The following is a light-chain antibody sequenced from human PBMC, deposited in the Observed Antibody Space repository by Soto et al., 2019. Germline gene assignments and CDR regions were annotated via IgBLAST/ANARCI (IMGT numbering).Light chain of an antibody. Sequence: DIQMTQSPSSLSASVGDRVTITCQASQDISNYLNWYQQKPGKAPKLLIYDASNLETGVPSRFSGRGSGTDFTFTISSLQPEDIATYYCQQYDNLPPSVTFGPGTKVDIK. CDR1: QDISNY. V-gene: IGKV1-33*01. CDR2: DAS. J-gene: IGKJ3*01. CDR3: QQYDNLPPSVT.